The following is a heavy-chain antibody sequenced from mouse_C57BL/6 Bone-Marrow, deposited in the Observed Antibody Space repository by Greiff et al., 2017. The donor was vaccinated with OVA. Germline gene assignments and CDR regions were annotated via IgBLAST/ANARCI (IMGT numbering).Heavy chain of an antibody. CDR2: INPNNGGT. CDR1: GYTFTDYN. Sequence: EVKLMESGPELVKPGASVKIPCKASGYTFTDYNMDWVKQSHGKSLEWIGDINPNNGGTIYNQKFKGKATLTVDKSSSTAYMERRSLTSEDTAVYYCARGGRGVDSWFAYWGQGTLVTVSA. V-gene: IGHV1-18*01. J-gene: IGHJ3*01. CDR3: ARGGRGVDSWFAY.